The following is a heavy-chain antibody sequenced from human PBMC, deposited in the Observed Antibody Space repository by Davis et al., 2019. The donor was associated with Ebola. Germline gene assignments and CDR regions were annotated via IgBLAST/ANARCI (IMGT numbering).Heavy chain of an antibody. CDR2: ISNDGRST. J-gene: IGHJ5*01. V-gene: IGHV3-74*01. D-gene: IGHD4-17*01. Sequence: PGGSLRLSCAASGFTFSSYWIYWVHQAPGKGLEWVSRISNDGRSTSYADSVKGRFTISRDNAKNTLYLQMNSLRAEDTAVYYCAARGHDDGDPPLDSWGQGTLVTVSS. CDR1: GFTFSSYW. CDR3: AARGHDDGDPPLDS.